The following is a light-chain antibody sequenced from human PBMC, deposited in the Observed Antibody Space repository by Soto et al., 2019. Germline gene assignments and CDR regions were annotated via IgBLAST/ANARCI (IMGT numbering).Light chain of an antibody. J-gene: IGKJ1*01. CDR3: QQYNSYSSLT. CDR1: QSISRY. Sequence: DIQMTQSPSTLSVSVGDRVTITCRASQSISRYLGWYQQKPGKAPKLLIYDASSLESGVPSRFSGSGSGTEFTLTISSLQADDFATYYCQQYNSYSSLTFGQGTK. CDR2: DAS. V-gene: IGKV1-5*01.